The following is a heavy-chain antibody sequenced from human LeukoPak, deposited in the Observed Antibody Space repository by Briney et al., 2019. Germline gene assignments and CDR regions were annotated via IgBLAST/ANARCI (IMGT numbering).Heavy chain of an antibody. CDR2: INPNSGGT. CDR1: GYTFTGYY. J-gene: IGHJ3*02. CDR3: AREAAAGSRDAFDI. V-gene: IGHV1-2*02. D-gene: IGHD6-13*01. Sequence: GASVKVPCKASGYTFTGYYMHWVRQAPGQGLEWMGWINPNSGGTNYAQKFQGRVTMTRDTSISTAYMELSRLRSDDTAVYYCAREAAAGSRDAFDIWGQGTMVTVSS.